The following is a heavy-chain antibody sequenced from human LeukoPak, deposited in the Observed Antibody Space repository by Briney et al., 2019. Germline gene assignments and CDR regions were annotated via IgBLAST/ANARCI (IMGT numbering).Heavy chain of an antibody. V-gene: IGHV3-33*06. J-gene: IGHJ4*02. CDR1: GFTFKNYG. Sequence: PGGSLRLSCAASGFTFKNYGMHWVRQAPGKGLEWVAVVWYDGSNKFYTDSVKGRFTISRDNSKNTLWLQINSLRAEDTAVYYCAKDRSSYVTPGLDYWGQGTLVTVSS. D-gene: IGHD3-10*02. CDR2: VWYDGSNK. CDR3: AKDRSSYVTPGLDY.